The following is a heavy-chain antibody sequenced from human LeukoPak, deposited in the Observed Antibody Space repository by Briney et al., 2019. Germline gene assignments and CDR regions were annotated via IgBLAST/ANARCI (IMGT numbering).Heavy chain of an antibody. CDR3: ARAQGYYYDSSGYWGY. D-gene: IGHD3-22*01. CDR1: GFTFSDYY. J-gene: IGHJ4*02. V-gene: IGHV3-11*01. Sequence: GGSLRLSCAASGFTFSDYYMSWIRQAPGKGLEWVSYISSSGSTIYYADSGKGRFTISRDNAKNSLYLQMNSLRAEDTAVYYCARAQGYYYDSSGYWGYWGQGTLVTVSS. CDR2: ISSSGSTI.